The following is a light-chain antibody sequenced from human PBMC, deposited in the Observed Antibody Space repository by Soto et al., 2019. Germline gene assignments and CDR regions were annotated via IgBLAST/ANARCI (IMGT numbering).Light chain of an antibody. CDR3: QAYDYSLTASV. CDR1: SGHSNYA. CDR2: LNTDGRH. V-gene: IGLV4-69*02. Sequence: QPVLTQSPSASASLGASVKLTCTLSSGHSNYAIAWHQQQPNKGPRFLMKLNTDGRHTKGDGIPDRFSGSSSGAERYLTISRLQSEDEADYYCQAYDYSLTASVFGGGTKLTVL. J-gene: IGLJ3*02.